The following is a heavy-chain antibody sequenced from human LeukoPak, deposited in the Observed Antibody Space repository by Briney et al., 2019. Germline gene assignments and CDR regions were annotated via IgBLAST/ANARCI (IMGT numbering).Heavy chain of an antibody. V-gene: IGHV4-34*01. J-gene: IGHJ4*02. D-gene: IGHD1-26*01. CDR1: GGSFSGYY. CDR3: ARAVAGKWELPPRLDY. Sequence: PSETLSLTCAVYGGSFSGYYWSWIRQPPGKGLEWIGEINHSGSINYNPSLKSRVTISVDTSKNRFSLKLSSVTAADTAVYYCARAVAGKWELPPRLDYWGQGTLVTVSS. CDR2: INHSGSI.